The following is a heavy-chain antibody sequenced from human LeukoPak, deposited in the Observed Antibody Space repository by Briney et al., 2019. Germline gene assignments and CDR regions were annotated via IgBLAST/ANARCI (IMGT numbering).Heavy chain of an antibody. CDR1: GYTVTTYG. V-gene: IGHV1-18*01. J-gene: IGHJ5*02. Sequence: GASVKVSCKASGYTVTTYGITWVRQAPGQGLEWMGWISAYNGNTNYAQKLQGRVTMTTDTSTSTAYMELSSLRSEDTAVYYCARGPPGPSYDFWSGYQGDWFDPWGQGTLVTVSS. D-gene: IGHD3-3*01. CDR2: ISAYNGNT. CDR3: ARGPPGPSYDFWSGYQGDWFDP.